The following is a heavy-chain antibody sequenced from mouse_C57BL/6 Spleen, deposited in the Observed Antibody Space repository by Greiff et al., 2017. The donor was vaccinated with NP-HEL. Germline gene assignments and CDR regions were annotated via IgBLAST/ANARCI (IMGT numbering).Heavy chain of an antibody. D-gene: IGHD1-1*01. V-gene: IGHV5-6*01. J-gene: IGHJ3*01. CDR1: GFPFSSFG. CDR3: ARADAVAPFAY. CDR2: ISSGGSYT. Sequence: EVQLVESGGALVNPGGSLKSSFAAPGFPFSSFGMSWVRQTPDKRLEWVATISSGGSYTYYPDSVKGRFTISRDNAKNTLYLQMSSLKSEDTAMYYCARADAVAPFAYWGQGTLVTVSA.